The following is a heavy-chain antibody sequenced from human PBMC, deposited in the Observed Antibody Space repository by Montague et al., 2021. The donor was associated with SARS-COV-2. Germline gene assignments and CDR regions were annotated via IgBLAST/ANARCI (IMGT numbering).Heavy chain of an antibody. CDR1: GASITSSNW. CDR2: IYHSGST. CDR3: ARQTQQVVLSPAKLTNWFDP. J-gene: IGHJ5*02. D-gene: IGHD2-15*01. Sequence: SETLSLTCTVSGASITSSNWWNWVRQPPGKGLEWIGQIYHSGSTNYNPSLKSRLTLSLDKSKNQFSLNLSSVTAADTAVYYCARQTQQVVLSPAKLTNWFDPWGLGTLVTVAS. V-gene: IGHV4-4*02.